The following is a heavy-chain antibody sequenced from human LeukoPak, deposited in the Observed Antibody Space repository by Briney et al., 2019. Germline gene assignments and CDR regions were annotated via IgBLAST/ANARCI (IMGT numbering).Heavy chain of an antibody. CDR2: INHSGST. CDR1: GGSFSGYY. V-gene: IGHV4-34*01. J-gene: IGHJ1*01. D-gene: IGHD4-17*01. CDR3: ARGHSPVTTKVSYFQH. Sequence: PSETLSLTCAVCGGSFSGYYWSWIRQPPGEGLEWIGEINHSGSTNYNPSLKSRVTILVDTSKNQFSLKLSSVTAADTAVYYCARGHSPVTTKVSYFQHWGQGTLVTVSS.